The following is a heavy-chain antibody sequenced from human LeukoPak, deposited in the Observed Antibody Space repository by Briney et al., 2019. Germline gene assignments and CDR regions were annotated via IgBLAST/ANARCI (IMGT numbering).Heavy chain of an antibody. CDR3: ARGPTSQGVAFDY. CDR2: IYTSGST. CDR1: GGSITIYY. J-gene: IGHJ4*02. V-gene: IGHV4-4*07. Sequence: SETLSLTCTVSGGSITIYYWSWIRQPAGKGLEWIMRIYTSGSTNYNPSLNSRVTMSVDTCKKQFYLKLSSVADTDTDVYYCARGPTSQGVAFDYWGQGTLVTVSS. D-gene: IGHD2-15*01.